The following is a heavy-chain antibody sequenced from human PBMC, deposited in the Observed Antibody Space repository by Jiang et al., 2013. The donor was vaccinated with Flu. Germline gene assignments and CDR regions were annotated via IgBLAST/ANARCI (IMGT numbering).Heavy chain of an antibody. Sequence: VQLVESGAEVKKPGASVKVSCKASGYTFTGYYMHWVRQAPGQGLEWMGWINPNSGGTNYAQKFQGRVTMTRDTSISAAYMELSRLRSDDTAVYYCARAFASMVRGVIIQAFDPWGQGTLVTVSS. CDR1: GYTFTGYY. D-gene: IGHD3-10*01. CDR2: INPNSGGT. CDR3: ARAFASMVRGVIIQAFDP. V-gene: IGHV1-2*02. J-gene: IGHJ5*02.